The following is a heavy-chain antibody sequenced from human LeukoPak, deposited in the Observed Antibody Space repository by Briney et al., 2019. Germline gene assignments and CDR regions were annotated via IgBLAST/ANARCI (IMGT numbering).Heavy chain of an antibody. CDR1: GFTFSSYW. D-gene: IGHD3-10*01. J-gene: IGHJ4*02. CDR3: ASVRMTMIRGVISFFDY. CDR2: MKQGGSEK. V-gene: IGHV3-7*01. Sequence: GGSLRLSCAASGFTFSSYWMSWVRQAPGKGLEWVASMKQGGSEKYSLDSVKGRFTISRDNAKNSLFLQMNSLRAEDTAVCYCASVRMTMIRGVISFFDYWGQGTLVTVSS.